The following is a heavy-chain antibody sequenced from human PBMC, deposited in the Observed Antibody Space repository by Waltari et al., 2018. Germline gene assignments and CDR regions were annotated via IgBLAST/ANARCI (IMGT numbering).Heavy chain of an antibody. J-gene: IGHJ4*02. CDR2: TFHTGSS. V-gene: IGHV4-4*02. Sequence: QVQLQGSGPRLVKPSETLFLTCAMSGDSVNSDSWWTWVRQRPGETLEWIAATFHTGSSHYNPSLQSRVTSLLDKSKNQFSLEMKYVTAADTAVYYCARGGEYVWKVWGQGALVIVSS. D-gene: IGHD3-16*01. CDR1: GDSVNSDSW. CDR3: ARGGEYVWKV.